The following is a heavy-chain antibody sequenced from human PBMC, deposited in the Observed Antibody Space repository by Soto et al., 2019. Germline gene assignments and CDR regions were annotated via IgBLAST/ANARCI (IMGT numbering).Heavy chain of an antibody. Sequence: QVQLVESGGGVVQPGRSLRLSCAASGFTFSSYGMHWVGQAPGKGLEWVAVISYDGSNKYYADSVKGRFTISRDNSKNTLYLQMNSLRAEDTAVYYCAKDLDGDYDYYYYGMDVWGQGTTVTVSS. CDR2: ISYDGSNK. V-gene: IGHV3-30*18. J-gene: IGHJ6*02. CDR3: AKDLDGDYDYYYYGMDV. D-gene: IGHD4-17*01. CDR1: GFTFSSYG.